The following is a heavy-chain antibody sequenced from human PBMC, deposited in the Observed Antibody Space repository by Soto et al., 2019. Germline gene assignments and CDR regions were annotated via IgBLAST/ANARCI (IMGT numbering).Heavy chain of an antibody. D-gene: IGHD3-10*01. CDR1: GYTFTSYG. J-gene: IGHJ4*02. Sequence: QVQLVQSGAEVKKPGASVKVSCKASGYTFTSYGISWVRQAPGQGLKWMGWISAYNGNTNYEQKLQGRVTMTTNTSRSTAYMELRSLSSDDTAVYYCARDRGPKGGYFGYWGQGTLITDTS. V-gene: IGHV1-18*01. CDR2: ISAYNGNT. CDR3: ARDRGPKGGYFGY.